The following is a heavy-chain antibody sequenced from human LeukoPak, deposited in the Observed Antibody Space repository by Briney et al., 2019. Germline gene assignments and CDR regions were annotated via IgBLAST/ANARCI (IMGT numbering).Heavy chain of an antibody. CDR3: ARDSSGYSPDY. CDR2: IKQDGSEK. Sequence: QAGGSLRLSCAASGFTFSSYWVSWVRQAPGKGLEWVANIKQDGSEKYYVDSVKGRFTISRDNAKNSLYLQMNSLRAEDTAVYYCARDSSGYSPDYWGQGTLVTVSS. CDR1: GFTFSSYW. V-gene: IGHV3-7*01. D-gene: IGHD5-12*01. J-gene: IGHJ4*02.